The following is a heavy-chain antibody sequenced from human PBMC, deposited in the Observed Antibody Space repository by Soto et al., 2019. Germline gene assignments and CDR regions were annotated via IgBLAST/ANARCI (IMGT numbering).Heavy chain of an antibody. CDR3: ATDLQRYSSGWYLFEGPRDYGMDV. D-gene: IGHD6-19*01. J-gene: IGHJ6*02. Sequence: ASVKVSCKVSGYTLTELSMHWVRQAPGKGLEWMGGFDPEDGETIYAQKFQGRVTMTEDTSTDTAYMELSSLRSEDTAVYYCATDLQRYSSGWYLFEGPRDYGMDVWGQGTTVTVSS. V-gene: IGHV1-24*01. CDR1: GYTLTELS. CDR2: FDPEDGET.